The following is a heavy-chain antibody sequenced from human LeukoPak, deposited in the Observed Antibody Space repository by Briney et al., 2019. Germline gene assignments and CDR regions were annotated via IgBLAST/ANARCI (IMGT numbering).Heavy chain of an antibody. V-gene: IGHV4-34*01. CDR1: GGSISSYY. CDR3: ARGRYYDFWGRRGDAFDI. J-gene: IGHJ3*02. D-gene: IGHD3-3*01. CDR2: INHSGST. Sequence: KPSETLSLTCTVSGGSISSYYWSWIRQPPGKGLEWIGEINHSGSTNYNPSLKSRVTISVDTSKNQFSLKLSSVTAADTAVYYCARGRYYDFWGRRGDAFDIWGQGTMVTVSS.